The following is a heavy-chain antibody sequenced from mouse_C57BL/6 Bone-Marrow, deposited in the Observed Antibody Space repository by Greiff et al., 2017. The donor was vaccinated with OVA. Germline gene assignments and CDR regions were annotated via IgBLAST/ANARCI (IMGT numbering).Heavy chain of an antibody. J-gene: IGHJ3*01. CDR3: ARRELGAWFAY. CDR1: GYNFTDYT. CDR2: IYPRDGST. Sequence: QVQLQQSDAELVKPGASVKLSCKASGYNFTDYTIHWMKQRPEQGLEWIGYIYPRDGSTKYNEKFKGEATLTADKSSSTTYMQLNSLTSEDSAVEFCARRELGAWFAYWGQGTLVTVSA. D-gene: IGHD2-12*01. V-gene: IGHV1-78*01.